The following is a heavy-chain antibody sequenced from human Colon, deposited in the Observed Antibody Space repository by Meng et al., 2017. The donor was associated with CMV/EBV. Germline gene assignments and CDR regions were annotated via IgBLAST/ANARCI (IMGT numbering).Heavy chain of an antibody. J-gene: IGHJ4*02. Sequence: QVQGVQSGAEVKKPGASVKVSCKTFGYVFDLYGISWVRQAPGQGLEWMGWISADNRYTSYAQKLEGRVTMTRDTSTSTAYMELRSLRSDDTAVYYCARVYEYSSSWGSDYWGQGTLVTVSS. CDR3: ARVYEYSSSWGSDY. V-gene: IGHV1-18*01. D-gene: IGHD6-6*01. CDR2: ISADNRYT. CDR1: GYVFDLYG.